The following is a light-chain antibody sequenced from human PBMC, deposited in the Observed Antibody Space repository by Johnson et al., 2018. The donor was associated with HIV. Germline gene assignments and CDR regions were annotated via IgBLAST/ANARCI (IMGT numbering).Light chain of an antibody. V-gene: IGLV1-51*02. CDR2: ENN. Sequence: QSVLTQPPSVSAAPGQKVTISCSGSSSNIGNNYVSWYQQLPGTAPKLLIYENNKRPSGIPDRFSVSKSGTSATLGITGLQTGDEADYYCGTWDSSLSAFYVFGTGTKVTVL. J-gene: IGLJ1*01. CDR1: SSNIGNNY. CDR3: GTWDSSLSAFYV.